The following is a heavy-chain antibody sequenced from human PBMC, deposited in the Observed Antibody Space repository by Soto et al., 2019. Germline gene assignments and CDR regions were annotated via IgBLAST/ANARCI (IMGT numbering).Heavy chain of an antibody. D-gene: IGHD5-12*01. CDR2: ISGSGGST. J-gene: IGHJ4*02. Sequence: EVQLLESGGGLVQPGGSLRLSCAASRFTFSSYAMSWVRQAPGKGLEWVSAISGSGGSTYYADSVKGRFTISRDNSKNTLYLQMNSLRAEDTAVYYCAKIYSGYDYYFDYWGQGTLVTVSS. V-gene: IGHV3-23*01. CDR1: RFTFSSYA. CDR3: AKIYSGYDYYFDY.